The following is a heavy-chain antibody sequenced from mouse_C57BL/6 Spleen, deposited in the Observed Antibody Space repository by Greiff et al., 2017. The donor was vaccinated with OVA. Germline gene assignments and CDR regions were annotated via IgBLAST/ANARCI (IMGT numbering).Heavy chain of an antibody. CDR1: GYSITSGYY. D-gene: IGHD1-1*01. V-gene: IGHV3-6*01. CDR2: ISYDGSN. J-gene: IGHJ2*01. Sequence: EVQRVESGPGLVKPSQSLSLTCSVTGYSITSGYYWNWIRQFPGNKLEWMGYISYDGSNNYNPSLKNRISITRDTSKNQFFLKLNSVTTEDTATYYCARGVVPFDYWGQGTTLTVSS. CDR3: ARGVVPFDY.